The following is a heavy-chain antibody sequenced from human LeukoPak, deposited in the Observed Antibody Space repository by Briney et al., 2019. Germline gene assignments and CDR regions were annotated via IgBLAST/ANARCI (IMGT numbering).Heavy chain of an antibody. J-gene: IGHJ6*02. Sequence: PGGSLRLSCVASGFTFSSYAMHGVRQAPGKGLECVAVIAFDGSNALYADSVKGRFTISRDISKSTLYLEMNSLKAEDSAIYYCSRGRYGDYSRSGYYYGMDVWGQGTTVTVSS. V-gene: IGHV3-30-3*01. CDR3: SRGRYGDYSRSGYYYGMDV. D-gene: IGHD4-17*01. CDR2: IAFDGSNA. CDR1: GFTFSSYA.